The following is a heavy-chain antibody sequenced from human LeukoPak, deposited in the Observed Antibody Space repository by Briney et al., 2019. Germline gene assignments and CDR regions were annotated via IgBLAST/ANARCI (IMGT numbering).Heavy chain of an antibody. J-gene: IGHJ4*02. D-gene: IGHD3-9*01. Sequence: GGSLRLSCAASGFTFSSYAMSWVRQAPGKGLEWVSAITGSGGNTYYADSVKSRFTISRDNSKNTLYLQMNSLRDEDTAVYYCAKWGDFDVLTGYYVPDFWGQGTLVTVSS. CDR2: ITGSGGNT. V-gene: IGHV3-23*01. CDR1: GFTFSSYA. CDR3: AKWGDFDVLTGYYVPDF.